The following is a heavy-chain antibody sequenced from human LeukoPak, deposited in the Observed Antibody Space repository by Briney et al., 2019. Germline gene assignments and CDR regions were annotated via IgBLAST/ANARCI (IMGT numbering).Heavy chain of an antibody. J-gene: IGHJ5*02. V-gene: IGHV4-31*02. CDR3: ARSQNWFDP. Sequence: LRLSCAASGFTFSSYSMNWVRQHPGKGLEWIGYIYYSGSTYYNPSLKSRVTISVDTSKNQFSLKLSSVTAADTAVYYCARSQNWFDPWGQGTLVTVSS. CDR2: IYYSGST. CDR1: GFTFSSYS.